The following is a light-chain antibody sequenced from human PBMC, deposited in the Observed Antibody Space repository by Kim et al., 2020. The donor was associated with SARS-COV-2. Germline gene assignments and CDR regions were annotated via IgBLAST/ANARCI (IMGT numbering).Light chain of an antibody. V-gene: IGLV3-19*01. CDR3: NSRDSSGNKV. J-gene: IGLJ2*01. Sequence: SSELTQDPAVSVALGQTVRITCQGDSLRSYYASWYQQKQGQAPVLVIYGKNNRPSGIPDRFSGSSSGNTASLTITGAQAEDEADYYCNSRDSSGNKVFGGGTQLTVL. CDR2: GKN. CDR1: SLRSYY.